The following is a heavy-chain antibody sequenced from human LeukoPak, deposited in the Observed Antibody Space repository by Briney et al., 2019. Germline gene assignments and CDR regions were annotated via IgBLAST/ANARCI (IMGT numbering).Heavy chain of an antibody. V-gene: IGHV3-23*01. Sequence: PGGSLRLSCAASGFTFSSYAMSWVRQAPGNGLAWVSIISGSGGDTYYADSVKGRFTISRDNSKNTVYLQMNSLRAEDTAVYYCARDRGYGSGSDYYFDYWGQGTLVTVSS. D-gene: IGHD3-10*01. CDR2: ISGSGGDT. J-gene: IGHJ4*02. CDR1: GFTFSSYA. CDR3: ARDRGYGSGSDYYFDY.